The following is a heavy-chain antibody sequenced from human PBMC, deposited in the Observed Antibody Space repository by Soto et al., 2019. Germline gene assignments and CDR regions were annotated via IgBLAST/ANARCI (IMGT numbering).Heavy chain of an antibody. CDR1: GYTFTSYG. CDR3: ARAPITMTEGPWFDP. V-gene: IGHV1-18*04. CDR2: ISAYNGNT. Sequence: ASVKVSCKASGYTFTSYGISWVRQAPGQGLEWMGWISAYNGNTNYAQKLQGRVTMTTDTSTSTAYMELRSLRSDDTAVYYCARAPITMTEGPWFDPWGQGTLVTVS. J-gene: IGHJ5*02. D-gene: IGHD3-22*01.